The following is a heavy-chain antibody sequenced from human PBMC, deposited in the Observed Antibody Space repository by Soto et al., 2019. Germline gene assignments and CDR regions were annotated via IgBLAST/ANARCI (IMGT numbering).Heavy chain of an antibody. J-gene: IGHJ4*02. CDR3: ARDRSHNYYDSSGYYFDY. Sequence: PGGSLRLSCAASEFTFSNYAMSWVRQAPGKGLEWVSAISYGGGTTYYADSVKGRFTISRDNSKNTLYLQMNSLRAEDTAVYYCARDRSHNYYDSSGYYFDYWGQGTLVTVSS. D-gene: IGHD3-22*01. CDR2: ISYGGGTT. CDR1: EFTFSNYA. V-gene: IGHV3-23*01.